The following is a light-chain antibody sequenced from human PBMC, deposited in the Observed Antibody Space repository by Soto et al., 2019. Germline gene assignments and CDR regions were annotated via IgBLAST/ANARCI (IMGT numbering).Light chain of an antibody. CDR1: QGVRSP. V-gene: IGKV1-13*02. CDR3: QHFNGSPLT. CDR2: GAS. J-gene: IGKJ4*01. Sequence: AIQLTQSPSSLSASVGDRVTITCRASQGVRSPLAWYHQKPGKAPTFLIFGASSLGTGVPSRFSASGSGTDFTLTISSLQPEDFATYYCQHFNGSPLTFGGGTKVEIK.